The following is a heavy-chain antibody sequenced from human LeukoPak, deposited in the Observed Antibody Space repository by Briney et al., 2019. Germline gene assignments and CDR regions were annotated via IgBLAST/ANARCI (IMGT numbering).Heavy chain of an antibody. V-gene: IGHV3-23*01. D-gene: IGHD2-2*01. J-gene: IGHJ6*03. CDR3: AKDGCSSTSCYNPDYYYYYYMDV. CDR1: GLTFSNYV. Sequence: PGGSLRLSCAASGLTFSNYVMSWVRQAPGKGLEWVSAISANGRSTYYADSVKGRFTVSRDNSKNSLYLQMNSLRAEDTALYYCAKDGCSSTSCYNPDYYYYYYMDVWGKGTTVTVSS. CDR2: ISANGRST.